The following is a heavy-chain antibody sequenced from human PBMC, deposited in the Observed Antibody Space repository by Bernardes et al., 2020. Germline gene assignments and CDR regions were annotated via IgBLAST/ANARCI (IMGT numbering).Heavy chain of an antibody. CDR3: VRDCSFICYERPRNDY. CDR1: GFTFSNHW. J-gene: IGHJ4*02. V-gene: IGHV3-7*04. D-gene: IGHD2-15*01. Sequence: GGSLRLSCAASGFTFSNHWMSGVRQAPGKGLEWVANIKEDGSEKHYADSVEGRFTISRDNARNSLDLQMNSLRDEDTAIYYCVRDCSFICYERPRNDYWGQGTLVTVSS. CDR2: IKEDGSEK.